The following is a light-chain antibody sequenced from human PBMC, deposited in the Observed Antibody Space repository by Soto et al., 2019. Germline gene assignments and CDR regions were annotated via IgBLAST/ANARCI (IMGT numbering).Light chain of an antibody. Sequence: QSALTQPPSVSGSPGQSVTISCSGTSGDVGGYNYVSWYQQHPGTAPKLVIYEVSERPSAVPDRFSGSKSGNTASLTVSGLQAADEADYYCSLYTSENTYVFGTGTKLTVL. CDR2: EVS. J-gene: IGLJ1*01. V-gene: IGLV2-8*01. CDR3: SLYTSENTYV. CDR1: SGDVGGYNY.